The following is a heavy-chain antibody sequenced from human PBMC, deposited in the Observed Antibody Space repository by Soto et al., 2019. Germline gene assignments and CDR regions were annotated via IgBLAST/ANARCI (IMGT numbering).Heavy chain of an antibody. V-gene: IGHV3-7*01. CDR1: GFTFTKYW. Sequence: PGGALRPSCVASGFTFTKYWVTLVPQAPGKGREGVANRNKDGSEKSYVDSVKGRFTISRDNADNSVYLQMNSLRAEDTALYYCGRDEVRNGVGVWGQGTTVTVSS. CDR2: RNKDGSEK. CDR3: GRDEVRNGVGV. J-gene: IGHJ6*02.